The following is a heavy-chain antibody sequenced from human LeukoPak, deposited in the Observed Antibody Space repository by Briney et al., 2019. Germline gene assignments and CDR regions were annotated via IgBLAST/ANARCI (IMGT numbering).Heavy chain of an antibody. D-gene: IGHD2-2*01. V-gene: IGHV4-38-2*01. J-gene: IGHJ5*02. Sequence: SETLSLTCAVSGYSISSGYYWGWIRQPPGKGLEWIGSIYHGGSTYYNPSLKSRVTISVDTSMIQFSLKLSSVTAADTAVYYCARLSSYCSSTSCPPGWFDPWGQGTLVTVSS. CDR3: ARLSSYCSSTSCPPGWFDP. CDR2: IYHGGST. CDR1: GYSISSGYY.